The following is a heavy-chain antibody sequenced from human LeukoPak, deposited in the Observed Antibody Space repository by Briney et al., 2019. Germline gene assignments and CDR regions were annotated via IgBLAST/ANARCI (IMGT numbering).Heavy chain of an antibody. Sequence: PSETLSLTCTVSGGSIISYSWSWIRQPPGKGLEWIGYIYYIGSTKYNPSLKSRVTISVDTSKNQFSLKLSSVTAADTAVYYCARSKWDSSSWYSDVFDYWGQGALVTVSS. V-gene: IGHV4-59*08. CDR2: IYYIGST. J-gene: IGHJ4*02. D-gene: IGHD6-13*01. CDR1: GGSIISYS. CDR3: ARSKWDSSSWYSDVFDY.